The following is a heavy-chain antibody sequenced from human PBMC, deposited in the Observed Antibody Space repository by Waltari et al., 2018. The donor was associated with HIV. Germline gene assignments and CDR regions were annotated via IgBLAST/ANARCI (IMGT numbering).Heavy chain of an antibody. Sequence: VQLVQSGAVVKKPGASVKVSCQASGPTLSNYPVHWVHQAPGQRLEWMGWIIPANGNTKYSQKFQGTVTFAWDTSANTAFMDLRSLRSEDTAVYSCARESWNDAFSHNYFDSWGQGTLVTVSS. CDR3: ARESWNDAFSHNYFDS. J-gene: IGHJ5*01. D-gene: IGHD3-3*02. CDR2: IIPANGNT. V-gene: IGHV1-3*01. CDR1: GPTLSNYP.